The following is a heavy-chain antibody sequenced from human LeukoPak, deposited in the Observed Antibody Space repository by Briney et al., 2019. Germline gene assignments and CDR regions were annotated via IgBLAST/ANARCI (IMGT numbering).Heavy chain of an antibody. D-gene: IGHD4-17*01. Sequence: PSQTLSLTCTVSGGSISSGDYYWRWLRQPPGKGREWIGYIYYSGSTYYNPSLKSRFTISVDTSKNQFSLNLSSVTAAGTAVYYCARTTVTTGRCLDYWGQGTLVTVSS. J-gene: IGHJ4*02. CDR3: ARTTVTTGRCLDY. V-gene: IGHV4-30-4*08. CDR2: IYYSGST. CDR1: GGSISSGDYY.